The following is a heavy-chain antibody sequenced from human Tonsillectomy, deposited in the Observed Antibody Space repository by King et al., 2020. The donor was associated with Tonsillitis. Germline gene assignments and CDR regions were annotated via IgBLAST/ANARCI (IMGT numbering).Heavy chain of an antibody. CDR1: GFTFSSYD. V-gene: IGHV3-30*03. J-gene: IGHJ4*02. CDR2: ISNDGSNK. CDR3: AMLDY. Sequence: VQLVESGGGVVQPGRSLRLSCAASGFTFSSYDMHWVRQAPGKGLEWVAVISNDGSNKYYADSVKGRFTISRDNSKNTLYLQMNSLRAEDTAVYYCAMLDYWGQGTLVTVSS.